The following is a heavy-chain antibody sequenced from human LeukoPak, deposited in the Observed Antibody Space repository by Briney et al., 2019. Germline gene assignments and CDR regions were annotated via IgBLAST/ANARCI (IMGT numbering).Heavy chain of an antibody. J-gene: IGHJ4*02. Sequence: QPGGSLRLSCAASGFTFSYYAMTWVRQAPGKGLEWVSSIGGSGADTYSADSVKGRFTISRDNSKNTLYLQMNSLRAEDTAVYYCAKDLSPSGGFWGQGTLVTVSS. CDR1: GFTFSYYA. D-gene: IGHD5-12*01. CDR2: IGGSGADT. V-gene: IGHV3-23*01. CDR3: AKDLSPSGGF.